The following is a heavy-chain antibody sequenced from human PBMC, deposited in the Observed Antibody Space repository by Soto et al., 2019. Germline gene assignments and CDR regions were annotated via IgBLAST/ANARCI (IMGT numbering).Heavy chain of an antibody. Sequence: GASVKVSCKASGYTFTSYDINWVRQATGQGLEWMGWMNPNSGNTGYAQKFQGRVTMTRNTSISTAYMELSSLRSEDTAVYYCARRADYDFWSGYYNDYYYYMDVRGKGTTVTVSS. J-gene: IGHJ6*03. D-gene: IGHD3-3*01. CDR2: MNPNSGNT. CDR1: GYTFTSYD. CDR3: ARRADYDFWSGYYNDYYYYMDV. V-gene: IGHV1-8*01.